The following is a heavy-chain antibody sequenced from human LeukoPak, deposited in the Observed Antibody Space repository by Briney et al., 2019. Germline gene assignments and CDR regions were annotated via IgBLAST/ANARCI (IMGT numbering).Heavy chain of an antibody. CDR1: GFTFSDYY. D-gene: IGHD3-10*01. V-gene: IGHV3-11*01. J-gene: IGHJ4*02. CDR2: ISSSGSTI. CDR3: ARGHYLGYYGSGSYYKNPPDY. Sequence: GGSLRLSCAASGFTFSDYYMSWIRQAPGKGLEWVSYISSSGSTIYYADSVKGRFTISRDNAKNSLYLQMNSLRAEDTAVYYCARGHYLGYYGSGSYYKNPPDYWGQGTLVTVSS.